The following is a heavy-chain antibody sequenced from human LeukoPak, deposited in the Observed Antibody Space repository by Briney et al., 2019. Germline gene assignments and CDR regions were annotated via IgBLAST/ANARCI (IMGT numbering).Heavy chain of an antibody. Sequence: ASVKVSCKASGYTFTGYYMHWVRQAPGQGLEWMGRINPNSGGTNYAQKFQGRVTMTRDTSISTAYMELSRLRSDDTAVYYCARGSGYSYRNFDYWGQGTLVTVSS. CDR2: INPNSGGT. D-gene: IGHD5-18*01. CDR1: GYTFTGYY. J-gene: IGHJ4*02. V-gene: IGHV1-2*06. CDR3: ARGSGYSYRNFDY.